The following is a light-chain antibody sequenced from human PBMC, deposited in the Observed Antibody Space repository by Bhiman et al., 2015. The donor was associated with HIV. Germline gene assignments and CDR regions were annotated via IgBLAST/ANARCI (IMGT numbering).Light chain of an antibody. Sequence: QSALTQPPSASGSPGQSVTISCTGTISDVGFYNYVSWYQHHPGKAPKLMIFDVSNRLSGVSDRFSGSKSGNTASLTISGLQTEDEADYYCSSYRSSSPSVVFGGGTRLTVL. CDR2: DVS. CDR3: SSYRSSSPSVV. J-gene: IGLJ2*01. CDR1: ISDVGFYNY. V-gene: IGLV2-14*03.